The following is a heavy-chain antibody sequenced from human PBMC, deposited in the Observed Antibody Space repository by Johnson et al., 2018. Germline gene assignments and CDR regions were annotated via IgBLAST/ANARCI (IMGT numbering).Heavy chain of an antibody. D-gene: IGHD2-15*01. CDR2: ISYDGSNQ. CDR3: AKRWLGYIQH. J-gene: IGHJ1*01. V-gene: IGHV3-30*18. CDR1: GFTFSSYG. Sequence: QVQLVESGGGVVQPGKSLRLSCAASGFTFSSYGMHWVRQAPGTGLEWVAVISYDGSNQYSADSVKGRFTISRDNSKNTLYLQMNSLRAEDTAVYYCAKRWLGYIQHWGQGTLVTVSS.